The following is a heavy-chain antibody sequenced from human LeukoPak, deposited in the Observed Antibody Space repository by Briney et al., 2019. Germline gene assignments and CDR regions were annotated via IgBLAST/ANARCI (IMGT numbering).Heavy chain of an antibody. J-gene: IGHJ4*02. CDR1: GFTFSGSA. CDR2: ISSSSSYI. Sequence: GGSLRLSCAASGFTFSGSAMHWVRQASGKGLEWVSSISSSSSYIYYADSVKGRFTISRDNAKNSLYLQMNSLRAEDTAVYYCARAGAGIAAAGTVGYWGQGTLVTVSS. V-gene: IGHV3-21*01. D-gene: IGHD6-13*01. CDR3: ARAGAGIAAAGTVGY.